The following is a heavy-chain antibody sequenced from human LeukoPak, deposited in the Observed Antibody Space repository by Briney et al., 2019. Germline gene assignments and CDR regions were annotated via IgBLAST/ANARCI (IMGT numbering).Heavy chain of an antibody. V-gene: IGHV1-8*02. J-gene: IGHJ4*02. CDR3: ARGGYSGYDF. CDR1: GYTFTGYY. Sequence: ASVKVSCKASGYTFTGYYMHWVRQATGQGLEWMGWMNPNSGNTGYAQKFQGRVTMTRNTSISTAYMELSSLRSEDTAVYYCARGGYSGYDFWGQGTLVTVSS. CDR2: MNPNSGNT. D-gene: IGHD5-12*01.